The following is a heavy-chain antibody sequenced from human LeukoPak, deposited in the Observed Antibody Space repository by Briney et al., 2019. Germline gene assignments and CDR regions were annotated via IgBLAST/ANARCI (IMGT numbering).Heavy chain of an antibody. Sequence: ASVKVSCKASGYTFTSYAMNWVRQAPGQGLEWMGWINTNTGNPTYAQGFTGRFVFSLDTSVSTAYLQISSLKAEDTAVYYCARDLVGYCSTTGCYGAAFDIWGQGTMVTVS. D-gene: IGHD2-2*03. CDR3: ARDLVGYCSTTGCYGAAFDI. V-gene: IGHV7-4-1*02. J-gene: IGHJ3*02. CDR1: GYTFTSYA. CDR2: INTNTGNP.